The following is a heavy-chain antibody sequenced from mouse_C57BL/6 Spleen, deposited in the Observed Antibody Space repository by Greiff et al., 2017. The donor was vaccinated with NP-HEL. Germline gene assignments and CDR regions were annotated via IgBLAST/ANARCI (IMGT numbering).Heavy chain of an antibody. CDR1: GYAFSSSW. D-gene: IGHD1-1*01. CDR2: IYPGDGDT. J-gene: IGHJ2*01. Sequence: VQLQQSGPELVKPGASVKISCKASGYAFSSSWMNWVKQRPGKGLEWIGRIYPGDGDTNYNQKFKDKATLTVDKSSSTAYMQLSSLTSEDSAVYYCARGPFGTTSYFDYWGQGTTLTVSS. V-gene: IGHV1-82*01. CDR3: ARGPFGTTSYFDY.